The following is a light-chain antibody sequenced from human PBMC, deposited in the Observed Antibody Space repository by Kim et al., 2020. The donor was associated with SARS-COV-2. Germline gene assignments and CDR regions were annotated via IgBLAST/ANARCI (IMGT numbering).Light chain of an antibody. CDR1: SLRSYY. V-gene: IGLV3-19*01. CDR2: GKN. J-gene: IGLJ2*01. CDR3: NSRDSNDNVV. Sequence: SSELTQDPAVSVALGQTVRITCQGDSLRSYYATWDQQKPGQAPLLVNYGKNNRPSGIPDRVSGSSSGNTASLTITGTQAGDEADYYCNSRDSNDNVVFGGGTQLTVL.